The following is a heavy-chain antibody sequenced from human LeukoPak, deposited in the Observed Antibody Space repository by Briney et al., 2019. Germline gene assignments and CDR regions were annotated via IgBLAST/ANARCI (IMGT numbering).Heavy chain of an antibody. D-gene: IGHD4-23*01. Sequence: GGSLRLSCEASGFTFNNFGMHWVRQAPGKGLEWVAVIWYGGSNKYYADSVKGRFTISRDNSKNTLYLQMNSLRAEDTAVYYCAKDLDGGNSGEGFDYWGQGTLVTVSS. V-gene: IGHV3-30*02. CDR2: IWYGGSNK. CDR3: AKDLDGGNSGEGFDY. J-gene: IGHJ4*02. CDR1: GFTFNNFG.